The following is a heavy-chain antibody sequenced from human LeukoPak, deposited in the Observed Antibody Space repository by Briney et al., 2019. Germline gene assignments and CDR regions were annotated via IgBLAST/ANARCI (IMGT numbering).Heavy chain of an antibody. Sequence: GAPVKVSCKASGYAFTSYYMHWVRQAPGQGLEWMGIINPSGGSTSYAQKFQGRVTMTRDTSTSTVYMELSSLRSEDTAVYYCASTVAGELFAFDIWGQGTMVTVSS. V-gene: IGHV1-46*01. CDR1: GYAFTSYY. D-gene: IGHD6-19*01. CDR2: INPSGGST. J-gene: IGHJ3*02. CDR3: ASTVAGELFAFDI.